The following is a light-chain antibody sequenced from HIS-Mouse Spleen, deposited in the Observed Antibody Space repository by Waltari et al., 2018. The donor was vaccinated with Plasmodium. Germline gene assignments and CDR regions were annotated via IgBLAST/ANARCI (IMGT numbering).Light chain of an antibody. J-gene: IGLJ2*01. CDR1: KLGDKY. Sequence: SYELTQPPSVSVSPGQTASITCSGDKLGDKYACWYQQKPGQSPVLVIYQGSKRPSGIPELFAGSNSGNTATLTISGTQAMDEADYYCQAWDSSTAWVFGGGTKLTVL. CDR3: QAWDSSTAWV. V-gene: IGLV3-1*01. CDR2: QGS.